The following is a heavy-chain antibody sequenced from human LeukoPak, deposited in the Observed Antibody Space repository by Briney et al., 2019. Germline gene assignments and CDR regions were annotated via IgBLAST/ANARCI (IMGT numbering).Heavy chain of an antibody. Sequence: GGSLRLSCAASGFTFSSYAMHWVRQAPGKGLEWVSYISSSGTTIYYPDSVKGRFTVSRDNAKNSLYPQMNSLRAEDTAVYYCARVREIVNLDYWGQGTLVTVSS. CDR2: ISSSGTTI. CDR1: GFTFSSYA. V-gene: IGHV3-48*04. CDR3: ARVREIVNLDY. J-gene: IGHJ4*02. D-gene: IGHD3-22*01.